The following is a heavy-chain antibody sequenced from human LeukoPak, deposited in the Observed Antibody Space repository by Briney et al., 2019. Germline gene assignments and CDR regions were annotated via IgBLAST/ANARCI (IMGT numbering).Heavy chain of an antibody. V-gene: IGHV4-38-2*02. CDR2: IYYSGST. J-gene: IGHJ4*02. CDR3: ASLKRYCSGGSCYAIDY. Sequence: SETLSLTCTVSGYSISSGYYWGWIRQPPGKGLEWIGSIYYSGSTYYNPSLKSRVTISVDTSKNQFSLKLSSVTAADTAVYYCASLKRYCSGGSCYAIDYWGQGTLVTVSS. CDR1: GYSISSGYY. D-gene: IGHD2-15*01.